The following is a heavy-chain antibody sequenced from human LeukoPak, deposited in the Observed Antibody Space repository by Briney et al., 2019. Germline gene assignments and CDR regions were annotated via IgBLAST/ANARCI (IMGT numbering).Heavy chain of an antibody. V-gene: IGHV3-23*01. CDR2: ISGSGGST. J-gene: IGHJ4*02. CDR1: GFTFSSHG. D-gene: IGHD6-19*01. CDR3: AKCRGWDSSGWPIDY. Sequence: GGSLRLSCAASGFTFSSHGMSWVRQAPGKGPEWFSIISGSGGSTHYADSVKGRFIISRDNSKNTLYLQMNSLRAEDTAVYYCAKCRGWDSSGWPIDYWGQGTLVTVSS.